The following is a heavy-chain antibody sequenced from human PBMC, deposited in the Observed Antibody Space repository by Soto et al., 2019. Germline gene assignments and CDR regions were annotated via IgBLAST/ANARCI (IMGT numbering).Heavy chain of an antibody. V-gene: IGHV1-3*01. D-gene: IGHD6-13*01. CDR3: ARGFRYSSSWYVWFDP. CDR2: INAGNGNT. CDR1: GYTFTSYA. Sequence: ASVKVSCKASGYTFTSYAMHWVRQAPGQRLEWMGWINAGNGNTKYSQKFQGRVTITRDTSASTAYMELSSLRSEDTAVYYCARGFRYSSSWYVWFDPWGQGTLVTV. J-gene: IGHJ5*02.